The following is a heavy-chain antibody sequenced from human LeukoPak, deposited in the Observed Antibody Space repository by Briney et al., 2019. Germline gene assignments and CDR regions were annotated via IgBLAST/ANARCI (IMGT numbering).Heavy chain of an antibody. CDR1: GGSISSSSYY. V-gene: IGHV4-61*02. CDR2: IYTSGTT. D-gene: IGHD3-10*01. Sequence: SETLSLTCTVSGGSISSSSYYWGWIRQPAGKGLEWIGRIYTSGTTNYNPSLKSRVTMSVDTSKNQFSLKLSSVTAADTAVYYCARGFGEFPFDYWGQGTLVTVSS. J-gene: IGHJ4*02. CDR3: ARGFGEFPFDY.